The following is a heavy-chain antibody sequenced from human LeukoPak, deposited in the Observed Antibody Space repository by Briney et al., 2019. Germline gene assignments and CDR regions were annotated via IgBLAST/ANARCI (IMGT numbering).Heavy chain of an antibody. Sequence: GGSLRLSCAASGFTFSDYYMSWIRQVPGKGLEWVSYISSSGSTIYYADSVKGRFTISRDNAKNSLYLQMNSLRAEDTAVYYCARCGRMVRGLIITYYMDVWGQGTTVTVSS. D-gene: IGHD3-10*01. CDR2: ISSSGSTI. J-gene: IGHJ6*03. CDR1: GFTFSDYY. V-gene: IGHV3-11*01. CDR3: ARCGRMVRGLIITYYMDV.